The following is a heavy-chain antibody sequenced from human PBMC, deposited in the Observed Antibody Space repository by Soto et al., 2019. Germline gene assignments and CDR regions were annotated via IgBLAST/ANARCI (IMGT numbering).Heavy chain of an antibody. V-gene: IGHV3-23*01. CDR2: ISGSGGST. J-gene: IGHJ4*02. Sequence: GGSLRLSCAASGFTFSSYAMSWVRQAPGKGLEWVSAISGSGGSTYYADSVKGRFTISRDNSKNTLYLQMNSLRAEDTAVYYCAKDARYDFWSGYSRRGDRTYWGQGTLVTVSS. D-gene: IGHD3-3*01. CDR1: GFTFSSYA. CDR3: AKDARYDFWSGYSRRGDRTY.